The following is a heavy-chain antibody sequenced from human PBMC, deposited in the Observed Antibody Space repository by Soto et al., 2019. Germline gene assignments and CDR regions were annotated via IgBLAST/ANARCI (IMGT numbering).Heavy chain of an antibody. CDR3: AKDISDCSGGSCYSDYYYYGMDV. CDR2: ISYDGRKK. J-gene: IGHJ6*01. CDR1: GFTFSSFG. D-gene: IGHD2-15*01. Sequence: SLSLSCAAPGFTFSSFGMHWVRQAPGKGLEWVTFISYDGRKKYYADSVKGRFTISRDNSKNTLYLQMNSVRAEDTAVYYCAKDISDCSGGSCYSDYYYYGMDVWGQGTTVTVSS. V-gene: IGHV3-30*18.